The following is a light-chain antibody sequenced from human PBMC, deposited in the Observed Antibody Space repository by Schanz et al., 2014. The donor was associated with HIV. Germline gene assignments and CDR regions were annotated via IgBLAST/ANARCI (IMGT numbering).Light chain of an antibody. V-gene: IGLV2-14*03. Sequence: QSALTQPASMSGSPGQSITISCTGTSGDIGPYDYVSWYQQHPGQAPKLLIYDVSYRPAGVSNRFYGSKSGNTASLTISGLQAEDEADYYCCSFAGTIWVFGGGTKVTVL. J-gene: IGLJ3*02. CDR3: CSFAGTIWV. CDR1: SGDIGPYDY. CDR2: DVS.